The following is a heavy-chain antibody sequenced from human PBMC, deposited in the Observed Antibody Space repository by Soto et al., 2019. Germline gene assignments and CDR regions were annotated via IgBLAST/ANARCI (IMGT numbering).Heavy chain of an antibody. V-gene: IGHV1-69*01. Sequence: QVQLVQSGAEVKKPGSSVKVSCKASGGTFSSYAISWVRQAPGQGLEWMGGIIPIFGTANYAQKFQGRVMMTADESTSKASMELSSLRSEDTAVYYCARVRPLLEWLLYKAKGVYYYYGMDVWGQGTTVTVSS. D-gene: IGHD3-3*01. CDR3: ARVRPLLEWLLYKAKGVYYYYGMDV. CDR2: IIPIFGTA. J-gene: IGHJ6*02. CDR1: GGTFSSYA.